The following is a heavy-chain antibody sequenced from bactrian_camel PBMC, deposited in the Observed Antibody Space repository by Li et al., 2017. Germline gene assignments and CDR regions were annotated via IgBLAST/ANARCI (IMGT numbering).Heavy chain of an antibody. D-gene: IGHD6*01. Sequence: HVQLVESGGGSVQAGGSLRLTCTASTYTGSKNCMGWFRQAPGKQREGLAAIDNIGMTSYADSVKGRFTISQNSAKNTIYLQMDDLKPEDTAMYYCATNTPLSAGICFLFVPDFVDWGQGTQVTVS. CDR2: IDNIGMT. CDR3: ATNTPLSAGICFLFVPDFVD. J-gene: IGHJ6*01. V-gene: IGHV3S53*01. CDR1: TYTGSKNC.